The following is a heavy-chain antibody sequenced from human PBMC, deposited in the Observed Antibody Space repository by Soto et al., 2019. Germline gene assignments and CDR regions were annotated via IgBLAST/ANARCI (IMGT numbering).Heavy chain of an antibody. CDR2: INPKSGGT. V-gene: IGHV1-2*02. CDR1: GYTFSAYY. J-gene: IGHJ4*02. D-gene: IGHD2-2*01. CDR3: ARDPGCSGTSCPGVMAYFVY. Sequence: GASLKVSCKTSGYTFSAYYMPWVRPAPGRGLVWMVCINPKSGGTLYAQKFQGRVTMTRDTSNSTAYMWLSRLRSDDTAVYYCARDPGCSGTSCPGVMAYFVYWGQGTLVTVSS.